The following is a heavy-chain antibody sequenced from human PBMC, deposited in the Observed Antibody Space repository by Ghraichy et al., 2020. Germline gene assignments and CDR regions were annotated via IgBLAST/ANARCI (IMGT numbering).Heavy chain of an antibody. Sequence: SGPTLVKPTQTLTLTCTFSGFSLSTSGVGVGWIRQPPGKALEWLALIYLDDDKRYSPSLKSRLTITKDTSKNQVVLTMTNMDPVDTATYYCAPALSRNYDILTGYHNCFDPWGQGTLVTVSS. CDR3: APALSRNYDILTGYHNCFDP. CDR1: GFSLSTSGVG. CDR2: IYLDDDK. V-gene: IGHV2-5*02. D-gene: IGHD3-9*01. J-gene: IGHJ5*02.